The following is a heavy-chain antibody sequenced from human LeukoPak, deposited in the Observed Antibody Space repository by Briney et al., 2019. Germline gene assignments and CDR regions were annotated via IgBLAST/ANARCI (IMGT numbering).Heavy chain of an antibody. CDR1: GGSFSAYY. CDR3: ARGRTLNDDFWSGYSHKWFDP. Sequence: PSETLSLTCAVQGGSFSAYYWSWLRQPPGKGLEWIGEVCHSGSINYNPSLKSRLTISEDSSKNQVSLNLSSMTDADTAVYYCARGRTLNDDFWSGYSHKWFDPWGQGTLVTVSS. CDR2: VCHSGSI. V-gene: IGHV4-34*01. D-gene: IGHD3-3*01. J-gene: IGHJ5*02.